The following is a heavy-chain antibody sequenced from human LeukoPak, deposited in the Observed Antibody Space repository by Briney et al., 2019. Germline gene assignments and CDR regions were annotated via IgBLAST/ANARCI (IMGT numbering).Heavy chain of an antibody. CDR1: GFTFSSYS. CDR3: ARGTVRGAEYFQH. Sequence: GGSLRLSCAASGFTFSSYSMNWVRQAPGKGLEWVSSISSSSSYIYYADSVKGRFTISRDNAKNSLYLQMNSLRAEDTAVYYCARGTVRGAEYFQHWGQGTLVTVSS. CDR2: ISSSSSYI. V-gene: IGHV3-21*01. D-gene: IGHD3-10*01. J-gene: IGHJ1*01.